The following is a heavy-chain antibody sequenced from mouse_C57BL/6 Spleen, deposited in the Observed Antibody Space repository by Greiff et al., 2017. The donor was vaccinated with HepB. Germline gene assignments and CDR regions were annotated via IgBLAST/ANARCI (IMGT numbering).Heavy chain of an antibody. CDR1: GYSFTDYN. Sequence: EVQLQQSGPELVKPGASVKISFKASGYSFTDYNMNWVKQSNGKSLEWIGVLNPNSGTTNYNQKFKGKATLTVDQSSSTAYMQLNSLTSEDSAVFYCARRIHVLASGMDYLGQGTSVTVSS. D-gene: IGHD1-1*01. V-gene: IGHV1-39*01. CDR3: ARRIHVLASGMDY. CDR2: LNPNSGTT. J-gene: IGHJ4*01.